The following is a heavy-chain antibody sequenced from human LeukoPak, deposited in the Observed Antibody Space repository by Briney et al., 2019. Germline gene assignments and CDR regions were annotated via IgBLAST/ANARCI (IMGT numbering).Heavy chain of an antibody. J-gene: IGHJ4*02. CDR3: AANPSSGWYVHYFDY. V-gene: IGHV3-21*01. CDR2: ISSSSSYI. Sequence: PGGSLRLSCAASGFTFSSYSMNWVGQAPGKGLEWASSISSSSSYIYYADSVKGRFTISRDNAKNSLYLQMNSLRAEDTAVYYCAANPSSGWYVHYFDYWGQGTLVTVSS. CDR1: GFTFSSYS. D-gene: IGHD6-19*01.